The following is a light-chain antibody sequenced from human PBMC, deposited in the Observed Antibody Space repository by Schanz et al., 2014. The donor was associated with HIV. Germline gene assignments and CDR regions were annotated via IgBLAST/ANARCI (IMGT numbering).Light chain of an antibody. V-gene: IGLV2-23*01. J-gene: IGLJ2*01. CDR1: SSDVGSYNL. CDR2: EGS. CDR3: NSYAGSNNLV. Sequence: QSALTQPASVSGSPGQSITISCTGTSSDVGSYNLVSWYQQYPAKAPKLMIYEGSKRPSGISNRFSGSKSGNTASLTISGLQAEDEADYYCNSYAGSNNLVFGGGTKLTVL.